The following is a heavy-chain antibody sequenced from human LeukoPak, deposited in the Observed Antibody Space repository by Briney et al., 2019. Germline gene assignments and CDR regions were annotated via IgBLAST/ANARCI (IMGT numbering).Heavy chain of an antibody. CDR2: IYYSGST. CDR3: ARLVVTGENFDY. CDR1: GGSISSSSYY. Sequence: PSETLSLTCTVSGGSISSSSYYWGWIRQPPGKGLEWIGCIYYSGSTYYNPSLKSRVTISVDTSKNQFSLKLSSVTAADTAVYYCARLVVTGENFDYWGQGTLVTVSS. J-gene: IGHJ4*02. V-gene: IGHV4-39*01. D-gene: IGHD2-15*01.